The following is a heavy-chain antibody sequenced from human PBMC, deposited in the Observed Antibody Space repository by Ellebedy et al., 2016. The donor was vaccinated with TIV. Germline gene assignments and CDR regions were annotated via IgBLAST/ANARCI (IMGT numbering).Heavy chain of an antibody. Sequence: SETLSLTXTVSGGSSNNYYWSWVRQPPGKGLEWIAYIFYSGNTNYNPSLKSRVTISLDTSKNQFSLKLSSVTAADTAVYYCPLEHYDGSGLNWGQGTLVTVSS. CDR3: PLEHYDGSGLN. D-gene: IGHD3-10*01. V-gene: IGHV4-59*08. CDR2: IFYSGNT. J-gene: IGHJ4*02. CDR1: GGSSNNYY.